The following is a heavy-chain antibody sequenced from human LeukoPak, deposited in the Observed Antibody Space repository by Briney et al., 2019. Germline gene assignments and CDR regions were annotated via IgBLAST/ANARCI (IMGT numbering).Heavy chain of an antibody. CDR1: GFTFDDYA. V-gene: IGHV3-9*01. J-gene: IGHJ4*02. CDR2: ISWNSGSI. CDR3: AKAPVRIAVPGTFGY. D-gene: IGHD6-19*01. Sequence: GGSLRLSCAASGFTFDDYAMHWVRQAPGKGLEWVSGISWNSGSIGYADSVKGRFTISRDNAKNSLYLQMNSLRAEDTALYYCAKAPVRIAVPGTFGYWGQGTLVTVSS.